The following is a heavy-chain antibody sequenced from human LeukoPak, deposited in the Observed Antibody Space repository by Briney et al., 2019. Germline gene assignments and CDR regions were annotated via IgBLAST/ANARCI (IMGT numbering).Heavy chain of an antibody. D-gene: IGHD2-21*01. V-gene: IGHV3-74*01. CDR3: TRETYYYDN. Sequence: GGSLRLSCAASGFSFSSYWMHWVRQAPGRGLVWVSHISPDGSSTSYADSVKGRFTISRDNAKNTLFLKMNSPRAEDTAVYYCTRETYYYDNWGPGTLVTVSS. CDR1: GFSFSSYW. CDR2: ISPDGSST. J-gene: IGHJ4*02.